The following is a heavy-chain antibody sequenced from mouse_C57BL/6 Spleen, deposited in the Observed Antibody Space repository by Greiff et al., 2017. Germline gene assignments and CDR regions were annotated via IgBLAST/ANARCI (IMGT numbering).Heavy chain of an antibody. D-gene: IGHD1-1*01. J-gene: IGHJ4*01. Sequence: EVHLVESGGGLVQPGGSLKLSCAASGFTFSDYGMAWVRQAPRKGPEWVAFISNLAYSIYYADTVTGRFTISRENDKNTLYLEMSSLRSEDTAMYYCARQAVVATSEAMCYWGQGTSVTVSS. CDR1: GFTFSDYG. CDR2: ISNLAYSI. CDR3: ARQAVVATSEAMCY. V-gene: IGHV5-15*01.